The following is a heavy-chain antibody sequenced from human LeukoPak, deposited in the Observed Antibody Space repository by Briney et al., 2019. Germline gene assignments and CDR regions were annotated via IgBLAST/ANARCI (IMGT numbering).Heavy chain of an antibody. J-gene: IGHJ5*02. D-gene: IGHD3-3*01. Sequence: ASVKVSCKASGYTFTSYYMHWVRQAPGQGLEWMGIINPSGGSTSYAQKFQGRVTMTTDTSTSTAYMELRSLRSDDTAVYYCARETVLRFLEWDSSWFDPWGQGTLVTVSS. CDR3: ARETVLRFLEWDSSWFDP. V-gene: IGHV1-46*01. CDR1: GYTFTSYY. CDR2: INPSGGST.